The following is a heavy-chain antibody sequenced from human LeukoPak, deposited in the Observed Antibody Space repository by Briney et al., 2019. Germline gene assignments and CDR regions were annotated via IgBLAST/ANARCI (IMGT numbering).Heavy chain of an antibody. CDR2: TYYRSTWYN. Sequence: SQTLSLTCAISGDSVSSNSVTWNWIRQSPSRGLEWLGRTYYRSTWYNDYAVSVRGRITVNPDTSKNQFSLHLNSVTPEDTAVYYCARRLTQYVCFDPWGQGILVTVSS. D-gene: IGHD2-2*01. CDR3: ARRLTQYVCFDP. J-gene: IGHJ5*02. CDR1: GDSVSSNSVT. V-gene: IGHV6-1*01.